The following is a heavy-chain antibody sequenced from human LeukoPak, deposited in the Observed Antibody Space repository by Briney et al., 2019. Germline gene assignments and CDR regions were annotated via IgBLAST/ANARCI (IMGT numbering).Heavy chain of an antibody. CDR1: GYSFTSYW. CDR3: ARQVAVSTNWFDP. D-gene: IGHD6-19*01. V-gene: IGHV5-51*01. J-gene: IGHJ5*02. Sequence: GESLKISCKGSGYSFTSYWIGWVRQMPGKGLERMGIIYPGDSDTRYSPSFQGQVTISADKSISTAYLQWSSLKASDTAMYYCARQVAVSTNWFDPWGQGTLVTVSS. CDR2: IYPGDSDT.